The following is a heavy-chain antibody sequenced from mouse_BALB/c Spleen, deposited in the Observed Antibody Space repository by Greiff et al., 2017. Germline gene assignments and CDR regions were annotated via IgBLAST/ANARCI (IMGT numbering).Heavy chain of an antibody. CDR1: GFNIKDYY. Sequence: EVKLQESGAELVRPGALVKLSCKASGFNIKDYYMHWVKQRPEQGLEWIGWIDPENGNTIYDPKFQGKASITADTSSNTAYLQLSSLTSEDTAVYYCARSITTVGYFDVWGAGTTVTVSS. CDR2: IDPENGNT. CDR3: ARSITTVGYFDV. J-gene: IGHJ1*01. D-gene: IGHD1-1*01. V-gene: IGHV14-1*02.